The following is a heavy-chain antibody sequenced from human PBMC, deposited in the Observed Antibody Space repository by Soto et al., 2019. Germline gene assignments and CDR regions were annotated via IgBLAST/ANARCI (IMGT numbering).Heavy chain of an antibody. V-gene: IGHV2-5*01. J-gene: IGHJ3*02. D-gene: IGHD1-1*01. CDR1: GFSFSTSGAG. Sequence: QITVKESGPTLVTPTQTLTLTCTFSGFSFSTSGAGVGWIRQPPGKALEWLELIFWNDDKRYTPSLNSRLTITKDTPKNQVVLTMSNLDPVDTATYFCAHRRGASTTGEAFDIWGLGRKVTVYS. CDR3: AHRRGASTTGEAFDI. CDR2: IFWNDDK.